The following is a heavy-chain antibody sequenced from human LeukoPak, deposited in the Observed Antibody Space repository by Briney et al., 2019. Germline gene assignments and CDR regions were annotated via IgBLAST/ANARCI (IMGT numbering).Heavy chain of an antibody. V-gene: IGHV4-28*01. J-gene: IGHJ4*02. CDR3: ARNDHECSGFDY. CDR1: GYSISTSNW. CDR2: IYYSGST. D-gene: IGHD2-15*01. Sequence: PSETLSLTCAVSGYSISTSNWWGWIRQPPGKGLEWIGYIYYSGSTYYNPSLKSRVTMSVDTSKNQFSLKLSSVTAVDTAVYYCARNDHECSGFDYWGQGTLVTVSS.